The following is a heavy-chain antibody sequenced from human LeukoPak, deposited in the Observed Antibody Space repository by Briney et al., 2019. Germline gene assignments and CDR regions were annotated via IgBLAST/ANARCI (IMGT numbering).Heavy chain of an antibody. V-gene: IGHV4-39*01. D-gene: IGHD5-18*01. Sequence: PSETLSLTCTVSGGSISSSSYYWGWLRQPPGKGLEWIGSIYYSGSTYYNPSLKSRVTISVYTSKNQFSLKLSSVTAADTAVYYCARRVDTARSIPDRYFDYWGQGTLVTVSS. CDR1: GGSISSSSYY. J-gene: IGHJ4*02. CDR3: ARRVDTARSIPDRYFDY. CDR2: IYYSGST.